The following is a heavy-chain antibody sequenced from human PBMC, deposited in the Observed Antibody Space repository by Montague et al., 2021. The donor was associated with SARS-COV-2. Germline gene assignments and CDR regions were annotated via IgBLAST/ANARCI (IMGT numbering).Heavy chain of an antibody. D-gene: IGHD3-10*01. J-gene: IGHJ6*02. Sequence: SLRLSCAASGFTVSSNYMSWVRQAPGKGLEWVSVIYSGGSTYYADSVKGRFTISRDNSKNTLYLQMNSLRAEDTAVYYCARDQRRYGSGSYYGPHYYYGVDVWGQGTTVTVSS. CDR1: GFTVSSNY. CDR2: IYSGGST. V-gene: IGHV3-66*02. CDR3: ARDQRRYGSGSYYGPHYYYGVDV.